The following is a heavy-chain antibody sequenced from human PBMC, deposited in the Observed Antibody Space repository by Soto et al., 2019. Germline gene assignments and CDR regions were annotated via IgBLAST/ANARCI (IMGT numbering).Heavy chain of an antibody. D-gene: IGHD6-13*01. Sequence: PSETLSLTCTVSGGSISSYYWSWIRQPPGKGLEWIGYIYYSGSTNYNPSLKSRVTISVDTSKNQFSLKLSSVTAADTAVYYCARSCRGSWCFWFDPWGQETLVTVS. V-gene: IGHV4-59*08. CDR1: GGSISSYY. CDR2: IYYSGST. CDR3: ARSCRGSWCFWFDP. J-gene: IGHJ5*02.